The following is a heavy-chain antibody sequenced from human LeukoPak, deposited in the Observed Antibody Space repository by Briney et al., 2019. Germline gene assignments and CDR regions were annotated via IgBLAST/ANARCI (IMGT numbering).Heavy chain of an antibody. V-gene: IGHV3-48*01. CDR1: GFAFSTYS. CDR2: INRRGSPI. J-gene: IGHJ4*02. Sequence: PGGSLRLSCAASGFAFSTYSMNWVRQAPGKGLEWVSYINRRGSPIYCADSVKGRFTISRDNAKNSLYLQMNSLSAEDTAVYYCVRDPNALDYWGQGILVTVSS. CDR3: VRDPNALDY.